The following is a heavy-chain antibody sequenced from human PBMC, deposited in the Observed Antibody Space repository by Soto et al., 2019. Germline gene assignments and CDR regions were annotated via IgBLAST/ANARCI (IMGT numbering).Heavy chain of an antibody. CDR2: IKNKANSYTP. V-gene: IGHV3-72*01. J-gene: IGHJ4*02. CDR3: ARVSLVGPSGGRYFDY. CDR1: GFTFSAHY. Sequence: EVQLVESGGGLVQPGGSLRLSCAASGFTFSAHYMDWVRQAPGKGLEWVGRIKNKANSYTPEYAASVEGRFTIPREDSQNSLYLQMNSLKTEDTAVYYCARVSLVGPSGGRYFDYWGQGSQVAVSS. D-gene: IGHD1-26*01.